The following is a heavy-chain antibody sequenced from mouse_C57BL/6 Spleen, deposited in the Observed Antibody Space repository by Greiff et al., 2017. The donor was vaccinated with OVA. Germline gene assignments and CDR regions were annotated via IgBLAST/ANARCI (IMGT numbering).Heavy chain of an antibody. Sequence: QVHVKQSGAELVRPGASVTLSCKASGYTFTDYEMHWVKQTPVHGLEWIGAIDPETGGTAYNQKFKGKAILTADKSSSTAYMELRSLTSEDSAVYYCTRKGITTALDVWGTGTTVTVSS. CDR1: GYTFTDYE. J-gene: IGHJ1*03. V-gene: IGHV1-15*01. CDR3: TRKGITTALDV. CDR2: IDPETGGT. D-gene: IGHD1-1*01.